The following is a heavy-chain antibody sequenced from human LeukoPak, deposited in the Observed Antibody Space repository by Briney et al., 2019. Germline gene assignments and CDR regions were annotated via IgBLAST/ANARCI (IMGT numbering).Heavy chain of an antibody. CDR1: GGSISSYY. D-gene: IGHD1-1*01. V-gene: IGHV4-4*07. CDR3: ARDRGTWNDDGFDY. J-gene: IGHJ4*02. CDR2: IYISGST. Sequence: SETMSLTCTVSGGSISSYYWSWIRQPAGKGLEWIGRIYISGSTNYNPSLKSRVTMSVDTSKDQFSLKLSSVTAADTAVYYCARDRGTWNDDGFDYWGQGTLVTVSS.